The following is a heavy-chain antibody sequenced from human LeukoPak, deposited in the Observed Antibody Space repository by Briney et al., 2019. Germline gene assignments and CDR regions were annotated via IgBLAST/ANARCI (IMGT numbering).Heavy chain of an antibody. V-gene: IGHV3-7*01. D-gene: IGHD3-10*01. CDR3: ARYGSGSSYDY. CDR1: GFTFSSYW. Sequence: GWSLRLSCAASGFTFSSYWMSWVRQAPGKGLEWVANIKQDGSEKYYVDSVKGRFTISRDNAKNSLYMQMSSVRAEDTAVYYCARYGSGSSYDYWGQGTLVTVSS. CDR2: IKQDGSEK. J-gene: IGHJ4*02.